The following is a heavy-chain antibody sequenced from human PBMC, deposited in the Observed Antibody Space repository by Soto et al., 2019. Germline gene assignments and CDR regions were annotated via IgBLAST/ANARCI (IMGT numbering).Heavy chain of an antibody. CDR1: GLTFTYYG. CDR3: AKDGFCSGSICYPNHFDP. D-gene: IGHD2-15*01. V-gene: IGHV3-30*18. J-gene: IGHJ5*02. CDR2: ISSDGSNQ. Sequence: GGSLRLSCAASGLTFTYYGMHWVRQAPGKGLEWVALISSDGSNQWYTDSVRGRFIISRDNSKNELYLQMDSLRPEDTAVYYCAKDGFCSGSICYPNHFDPWGQGTLVTVSS.